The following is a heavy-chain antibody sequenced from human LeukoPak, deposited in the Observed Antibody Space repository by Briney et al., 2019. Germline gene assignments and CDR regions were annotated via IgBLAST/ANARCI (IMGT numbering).Heavy chain of an antibody. J-gene: IGHJ5*02. V-gene: IGHV4-61*02. D-gene: IGHD4-23*01. Sequence: ASQTLSLTCSVSGGSMRSDSSLWSWIRQPAGKGLEWIGRIYATGNTNYNPSLERRVTISVDTSKNQFSLELTSVTAADTAVYYCARELGSDYGGYSPWGQGTLVTVSS. CDR2: IYATGNT. CDR3: ARELGSDYGGYSP. CDR1: GGSMRSDSSL.